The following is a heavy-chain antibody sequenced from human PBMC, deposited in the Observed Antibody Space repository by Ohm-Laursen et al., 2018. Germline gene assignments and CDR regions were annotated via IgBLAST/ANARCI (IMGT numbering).Heavy chain of an antibody. V-gene: IGHV3-23*01. J-gene: IGHJ4*02. D-gene: IGHD3-3*01. CDR2: ISGSGGST. CDR1: GFTFSSYA. Sequence: SLRLSCAASGFTFSSYAMSWVRQAPGKGLEWVSAISGSGGSTYYADSVKGRFTISRDNSKNTLYLQMNSLRAEDTAVYYCAKRKDFWSGYYDRRVYWGQGTLVTVSS. CDR3: AKRKDFWSGYYDRRVY.